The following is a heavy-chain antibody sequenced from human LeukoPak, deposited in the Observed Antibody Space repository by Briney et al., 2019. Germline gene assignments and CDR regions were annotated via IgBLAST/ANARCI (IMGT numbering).Heavy chain of an antibody. D-gene: IGHD3-10*01. Sequence: GGSLRLSCATSGFTFSTNIMYWVRQAPGKGLEWVAAIWSDASIKYYAESVKGRFSISRDNSRNTLYLELSSLRAEDTALYYCAKDLHGSGSFDYWGQGTLVTVSS. CDR1: GFTFSTNI. CDR3: AKDLHGSGSFDY. V-gene: IGHV3-30*02. J-gene: IGHJ4*02. CDR2: IWSDASIK.